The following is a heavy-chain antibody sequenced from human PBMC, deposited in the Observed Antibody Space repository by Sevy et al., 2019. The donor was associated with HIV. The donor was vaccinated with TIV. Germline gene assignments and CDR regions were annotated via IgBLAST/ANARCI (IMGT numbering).Heavy chain of an antibody. CDR1: GFTFSSYW. V-gene: IGHV3-7*01. CDR2: IKQDGSEK. J-gene: IGHJ6*02. CDR3: ARVIAAAGGRIYYYYGMDV. Sequence: GGSLRLSCAASGFTFSSYWMSWVRQAPGKGLEWVANIKQDGSEKYYVDSVKGRFTISRDNAKNSLYLQMNSQRAEDTAVYYCARVIAAAGGRIYYYYGMDVWGQGTTVTVSS. D-gene: IGHD6-13*01.